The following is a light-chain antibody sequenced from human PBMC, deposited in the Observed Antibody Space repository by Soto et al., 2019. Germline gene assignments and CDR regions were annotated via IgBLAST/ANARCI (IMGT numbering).Light chain of an antibody. CDR1: QSLLYSNGYNY. V-gene: IGKV2-28*01. CDR2: LGS. Sequence: DIVMTQSPLSLPVTPGEPASISCRSSQSLLYSNGYNYLDWYLQKPGQSPQLLIYLGSNRASGVPDRFSGSGSGTDFTLKISRVEAEDVGVYYRMLALESRTFGQGINVDIK. J-gene: IGKJ1*01. CDR3: MLALESRT.